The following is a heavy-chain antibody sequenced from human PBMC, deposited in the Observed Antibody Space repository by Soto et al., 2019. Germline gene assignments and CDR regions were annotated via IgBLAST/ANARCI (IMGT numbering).Heavy chain of an antibody. V-gene: IGHV4-31*03. CDR2: IYYSGGT. CDR1: GGSISSGGYY. J-gene: IGHJ4*02. D-gene: IGHD3-3*01. Sequence: SETLSLTCTVSGGSISSGGYYWSWIRQHPGKGLEWIGYIYYSGGTYYNPSLKSRVTISVDTSKNQFFLKLSSVTVADTAVYYCARDRDFWSDLYTGVWGQGILVTVSS. CDR3: ARDRDFWSDLYTGV.